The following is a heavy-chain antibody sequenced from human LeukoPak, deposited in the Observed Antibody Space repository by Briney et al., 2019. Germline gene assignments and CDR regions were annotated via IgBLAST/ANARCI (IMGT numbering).Heavy chain of an antibody. CDR2: ISYDGNNK. V-gene: IGHV3-30*18. CDR1: GFTFTTYD. D-gene: IGHD3-22*01. J-gene: IGHJ4*02. Sequence: GRSLRLSCAASGFTFTTYDIHWVRQAPGKGLEWVALISYDGNNKYYGDYVKGRFTVSRVNSKNTLYLQMNSLRAEDTAVYYCAKSDSSGYPVDWGQGTLVTVSS. CDR3: AKSDSSGYPVD.